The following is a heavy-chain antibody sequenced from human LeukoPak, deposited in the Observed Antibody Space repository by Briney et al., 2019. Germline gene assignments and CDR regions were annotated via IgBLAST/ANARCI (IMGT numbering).Heavy chain of an antibody. V-gene: IGHV3-30*03. Sequence: PGGSLRLSCAASGFTFSSYGMHWVRQAPGKGLEWVAVISYDGSNKYHADSVKGRFTISRDNSKNTLYLQMDSLRAEDTAIYYCARDRSGSYKYGVDVWGQGTTVTVSS. CDR1: GFTFSSYG. D-gene: IGHD3-10*01. J-gene: IGHJ6*02. CDR2: ISYDGSNK. CDR3: ARDRSGSYKYGVDV.